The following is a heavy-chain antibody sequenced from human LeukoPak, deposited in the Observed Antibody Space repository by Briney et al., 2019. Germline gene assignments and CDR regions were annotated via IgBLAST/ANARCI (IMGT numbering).Heavy chain of an antibody. CDR3: ARDRLYRGYYYMDV. J-gene: IGHJ6*03. V-gene: IGHV1-2*02. D-gene: IGHD1-14*01. Sequence: ASVKVSCKASGYTFTGYYMHWVRQAPGQGLEWMGWINPNSGGTNYAQKFQGRVTMTRDTSISTAYMELSRLRSDDTAVYYCARDRLYRGYYYMDVWGKGTTVTISS. CDR2: INPNSGGT. CDR1: GYTFTGYY.